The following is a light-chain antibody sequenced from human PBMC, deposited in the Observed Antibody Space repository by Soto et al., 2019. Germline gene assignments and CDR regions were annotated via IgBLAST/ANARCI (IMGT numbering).Light chain of an antibody. CDR2: GSS. CDR1: QGISSW. Sequence: DIQMTQSPASVAASVGDSVTITCRASQGISSWLAWYQQKPGKAPKLLIYGSSTLQTGVPSRFSGSGSGTDFTLTISSLQPEDFATYYCQQANSFPFTFGPGTKVDIK. J-gene: IGKJ3*01. V-gene: IGKV1D-12*01. CDR3: QQANSFPFT.